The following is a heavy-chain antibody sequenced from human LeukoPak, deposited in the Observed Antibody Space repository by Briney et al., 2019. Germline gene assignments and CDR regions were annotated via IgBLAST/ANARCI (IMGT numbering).Heavy chain of an antibody. Sequence: ASVKVSCEASGYTFTGYYMHWVRQAPGQGLEWMGRINPNSGGTNYAQKFQGRVTMTRDTSISTAYMELSRLRSDDTAVYYCARLPRNYRAPDYWGQGTLVTVSS. V-gene: IGHV1-2*06. CDR2: INPNSGGT. CDR1: GYTFTGYY. CDR3: ARLPRNYRAPDY. D-gene: IGHD1-7*01. J-gene: IGHJ4*02.